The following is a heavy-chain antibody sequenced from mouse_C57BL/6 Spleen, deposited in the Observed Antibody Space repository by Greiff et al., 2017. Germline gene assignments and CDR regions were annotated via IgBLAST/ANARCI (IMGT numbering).Heavy chain of an antibody. CDR3: ARSTLDWYYAMDY. V-gene: IGHV1-52*01. Sequence: QVQLQQPGAELVRPGSSVKLSCKASGYTFTSYWMHWVKQRPIQGLEWIGNIDPSDSETHYNQKFKDKATMTVDKSSSTAYMQLSSLTSEDSAVYYCARSTLDWYYAMDYWGQGTSVTVSS. CDR1: GYTFTSYW. CDR2: IDPSDSET. D-gene: IGHD4-1*01. J-gene: IGHJ4*01.